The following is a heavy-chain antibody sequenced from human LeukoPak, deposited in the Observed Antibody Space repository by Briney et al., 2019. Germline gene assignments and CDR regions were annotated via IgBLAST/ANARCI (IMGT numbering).Heavy chain of an antibody. J-gene: IGHJ6*03. Sequence: SETLSLTCTVSGGSISSYYWSWIRQPPGKGLEWIGYIYYSGSTNYNPSLKGRVTISVDTSKNQFSLKLSSVTAADTAVYYCARTNYYYYMDVWGKGTTVTVSS. CDR1: GGSISSYY. CDR3: ARTNYYYYMDV. V-gene: IGHV4-59*01. CDR2: IYYSGST.